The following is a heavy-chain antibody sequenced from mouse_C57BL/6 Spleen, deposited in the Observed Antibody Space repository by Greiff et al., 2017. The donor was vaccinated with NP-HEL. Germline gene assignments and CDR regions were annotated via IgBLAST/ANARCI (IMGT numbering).Heavy chain of an antibody. V-gene: IGHV5-4*01. CDR3: ARDEEDYFFDY. J-gene: IGHJ2*01. Sequence: EVQRVESGGGLVKPGGSLKLSCAASGFTFSSYAMSWVHQTPEKRLEWVATISDGGSYTYYPDNVKGRFTISRDNAKNNLYLQMSHLKSEDTAMYYCARDEEDYFFDYWGQGTTLTVSS. CDR1: GFTFSSYA. CDR2: ISDGGSYT.